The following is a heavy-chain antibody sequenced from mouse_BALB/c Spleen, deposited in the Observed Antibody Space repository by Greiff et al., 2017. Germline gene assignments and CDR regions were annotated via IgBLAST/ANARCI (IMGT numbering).Heavy chain of an antibody. CDR3: AGGDWYFDV. CDR1: GYSITSDYA. CDR2: ISYSGST. Sequence: DVKLQESGPGLVKPSQSLSLTCTVTGYSITSDYAWNWIRQFPGNKLEWMGYISYSGSTSYNPSLKSRISITRDTSKNQFFLQLNSVTTEDTATYYCAGGDWYFDVWGAGTTVTVSS. J-gene: IGHJ1*01. V-gene: IGHV3-2*02.